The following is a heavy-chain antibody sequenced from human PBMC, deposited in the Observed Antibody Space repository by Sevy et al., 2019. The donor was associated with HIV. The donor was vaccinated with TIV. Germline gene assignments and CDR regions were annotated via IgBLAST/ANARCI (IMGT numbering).Heavy chain of an antibody. CDR1: GFTFSSYA. J-gene: IGHJ6*02. V-gene: IGHV3-23*01. CDR2: ISGSGGST. Sequence: GGSLRLSCAASGFTFSSYAMSWVRQAPGKGLEWVSAISGSGGSTYYADSVKGRFTISRDNSKNTQYLQMNSLRAEDTAVYYCAKETYYDFWSGYSWVDVWGQGTTVTVSS. D-gene: IGHD3-3*01. CDR3: AKETYYDFWSGYSWVDV.